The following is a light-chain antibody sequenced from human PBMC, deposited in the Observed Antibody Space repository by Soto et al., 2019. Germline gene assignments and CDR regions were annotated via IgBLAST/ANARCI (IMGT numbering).Light chain of an antibody. CDR1: QSVSSNS. CDR3: QQYGSLPWT. Sequence: EIVLTQSPGTLSLSPGERATLSCRASQSVSSNSLAWYQQKPGQAPRLLISVASSRATGIPDRFSGSGSGTDFTLTISRLEPEDFAVYSCQQYGSLPWTFGQGTKVEIK. J-gene: IGKJ1*01. V-gene: IGKV3-20*01. CDR2: VAS.